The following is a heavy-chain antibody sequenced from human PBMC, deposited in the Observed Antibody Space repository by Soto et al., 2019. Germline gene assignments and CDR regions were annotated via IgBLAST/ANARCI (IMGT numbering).Heavy chain of an antibody. CDR1: GLTFRSYA. J-gene: IGHJ6*02. CDR2: IGGGGETT. V-gene: IGHV3-23*01. Sequence: PGGSLRLSCAASGLTFRSYAMSWVRQAPGKGLEWVSGIGGGGETTYYADSVKGRFTISRDNSKNTLYLQMNSLRAEDTAVYYCAKAERRIAAAGGGRAYYYYGMDVWGQGTTVTVSS. CDR3: AKAERRIAAAGGGRAYYYYGMDV. D-gene: IGHD6-25*01.